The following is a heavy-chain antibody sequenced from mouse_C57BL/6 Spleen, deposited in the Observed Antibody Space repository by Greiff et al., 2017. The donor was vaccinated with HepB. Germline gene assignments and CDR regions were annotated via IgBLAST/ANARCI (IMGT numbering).Heavy chain of an antibody. CDR3: ARSTVVAKNYAMDY. CDR2: IYPGSGNT. Sequence: QVQLQQPGPELVKPGASVKISCKASGYSFTSYYIHWVKQRPGQGLEWIGWIYPGSGNTKYNEKFKGKATLTADTSSSTAYMQLSSLTSEDSAVYYCARSTVVAKNYAMDYWGQGTSVTVSS. V-gene: IGHV1-66*01. D-gene: IGHD1-1*01. CDR1: GYSFTSYY. J-gene: IGHJ4*01.